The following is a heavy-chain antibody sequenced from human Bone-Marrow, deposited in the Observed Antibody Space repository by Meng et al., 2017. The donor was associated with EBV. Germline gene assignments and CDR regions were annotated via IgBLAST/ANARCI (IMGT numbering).Heavy chain of an antibody. CDR1: GGSLSGFS. D-gene: IGHD4-23*01. V-gene: IGHV3-23*01. Sequence: VQLQQWGAGLLKPSETLSLTCVVNGGSLSGFSWSWIRQAPGKGLEWVSAISGSGGSTYYADSVKGRFTISRDNSKNTLYLQMNSLRAEDTAVYYCASAKYGGTIPVDYWGQGTLVTVSS. J-gene: IGHJ4*02. CDR2: ISGSGGST. CDR3: ASAKYGGTIPVDY.